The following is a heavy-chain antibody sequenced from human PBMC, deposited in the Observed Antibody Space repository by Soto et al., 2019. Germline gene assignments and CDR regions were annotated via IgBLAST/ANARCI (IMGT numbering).Heavy chain of an antibody. CDR1: GGSISSYY. V-gene: IGHV4-59*01. Sequence: QVQLQESGPGLVKPSETLSLTCTVSGGSISSYYWSWIRQPPGKGLEWIGYIYYSGSTNYNPSLKSRVTTSVDTSKNQFSLKLSSVTAADTAVYYCARAYANFQAFDYWGQGTLVTVSS. J-gene: IGHJ4*02. CDR2: IYYSGST. D-gene: IGHD1-7*01. CDR3: ARAYANFQAFDY.